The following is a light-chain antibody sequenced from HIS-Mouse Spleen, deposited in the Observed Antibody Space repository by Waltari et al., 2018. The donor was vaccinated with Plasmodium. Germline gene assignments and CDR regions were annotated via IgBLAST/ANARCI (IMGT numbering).Light chain of an antibody. Sequence: SYELTQPPSVSVSPGHTARITCSGDALPKKYAYWSQQKSGQAPVLVIYEDSKRPSGIPERFSGSSSGTMATLTISGAQVEDEADYYCYSTDSSGNHRVFGGGTKLTVL. CDR1: ALPKKY. V-gene: IGLV3-10*01. CDR2: EDS. CDR3: YSTDSSGNHRV. J-gene: IGLJ3*02.